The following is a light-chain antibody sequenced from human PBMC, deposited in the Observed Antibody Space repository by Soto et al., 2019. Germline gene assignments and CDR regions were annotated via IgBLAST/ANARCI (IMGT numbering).Light chain of an antibody. CDR1: QGIRSE. V-gene: IGKV1-6*01. CDR3: LHDYNYPRT. Sequence: AIQMTQSPSSLSASVGDRVIITCRASQGIRSELAWYQQKPGKAPDLLIYAASTLQPGVPYRFSGSGSGTDFTLTISNLQPEDFATYYCLHDYNYPRTFGQGTKVDI. CDR2: AAS. J-gene: IGKJ1*01.